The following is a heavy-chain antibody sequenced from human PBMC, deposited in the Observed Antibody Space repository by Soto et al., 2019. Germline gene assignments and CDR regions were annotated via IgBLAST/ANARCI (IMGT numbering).Heavy chain of an antibody. CDR1: GGPVSSGSYY. V-gene: IGHV4-61*01. CDR3: ARSTSYYYDSSGLSY. J-gene: IGHJ4*02. CDR2: IYYSGST. D-gene: IGHD3-22*01. Sequence: SETLSLTCTVSGGPVSSGSYYWSWIRQPPGKGLEWIGYIYYSGSTNYNPSLKSRVTISVDTSKNQFSLKLSSVTAADTAVYYCARSTSYYYDSSGLSYWGQGTLVTVSS.